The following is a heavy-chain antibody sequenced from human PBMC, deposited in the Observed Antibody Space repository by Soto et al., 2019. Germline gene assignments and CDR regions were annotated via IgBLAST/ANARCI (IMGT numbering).Heavy chain of an antibody. V-gene: IGHV4-31*03. CDR3: ARTSTRRLSYGMDV. J-gene: IGHJ6*02. Sequence: QVQLRESGPGLVKPSQTLYLTCTVSGGSISSGGYYWSWIRQHPGKGLEWIGYIYYSGSTYYNPSLKSRVTISVDTSKNQFSLKLSSVTAADTAVYYCARTSTRRLSYGMDVWGQGTTVTVSS. CDR2: IYYSGST. CDR1: GGSISSGGYY.